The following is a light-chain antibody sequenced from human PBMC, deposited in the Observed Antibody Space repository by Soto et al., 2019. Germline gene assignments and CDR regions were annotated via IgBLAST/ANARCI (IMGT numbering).Light chain of an antibody. V-gene: IGKV1-5*03. CDR2: KAS. CDR3: QQYNRYSSWT. J-gene: IGKJ1*01. CDR1: QSISSC. Sequence: DIQMTQSPSTLSSVVADRHTLTCRASQSISSCLAWYQKKTGKAPKLLIYKASILESGVPSRFSGSGSGTELTLTISSLQTDDFATYYCQQYNRYSSWTFGQGTKVDI.